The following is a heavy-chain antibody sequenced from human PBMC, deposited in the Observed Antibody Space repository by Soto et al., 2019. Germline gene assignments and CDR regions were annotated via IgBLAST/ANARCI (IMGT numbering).Heavy chain of an antibody. D-gene: IGHD2-15*01. CDR2: ISYDGSNK. V-gene: IGHV3-30*18. CDR1: GFTFSSYG. CDR3: AKDGGSGGSYYYYGLDV. J-gene: IGHJ6*02. Sequence: RGSVRLACAASGFTFSSYGMHWVRQAPGKGLEWVAVISYDGSNKYYADSVKGRFTISRDNSKNTLYLQMNSLRAEDTAVYYCAKDGGSGGSYYYYGLDVWGQGTTVPVS.